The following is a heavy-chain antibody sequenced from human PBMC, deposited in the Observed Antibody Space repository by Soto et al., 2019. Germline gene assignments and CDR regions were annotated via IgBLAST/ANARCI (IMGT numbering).Heavy chain of an antibody. CDR2: IIPLHNTS. Sequence: QVQLLQSGAEVKKPGSSVKVSCKVSGGAFNNYALNWVRHGPGQGLEWLGGIIPLHNTSNYSLKFLGRVTVTADISSTTVYMELNSLTSDDTATYYCASWSNLKPIYYDGLDVWGQGTTVTGSS. D-gene: IGHD1-20*01. J-gene: IGHJ6*02. CDR3: ASWSNLKPIYYDGLDV. CDR1: GGAFNNYA. V-gene: IGHV1-69*06.